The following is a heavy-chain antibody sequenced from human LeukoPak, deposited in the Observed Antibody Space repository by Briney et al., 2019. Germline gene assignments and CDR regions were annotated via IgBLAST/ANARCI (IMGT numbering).Heavy chain of an antibody. CDR1: GGSFSGYY. CDR3: ARVVTGYNYYDSSGYTYYFDY. Sequence: PSETLSLTCAVYGGSFSGYYWSWIRQPPGKGLEWIGEINHSGSTNYNPSLKSRVTISVDTSKNQFSLKLSSVTAADTAVYYCARVVTGYNYYDSSGYTYYFDYWGQGTLVTVSS. J-gene: IGHJ4*02. V-gene: IGHV4-34*01. CDR2: INHSGST. D-gene: IGHD3-22*01.